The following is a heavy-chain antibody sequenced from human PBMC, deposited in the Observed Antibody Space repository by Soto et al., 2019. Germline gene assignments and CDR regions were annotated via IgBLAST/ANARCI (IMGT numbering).Heavy chain of an antibody. Sequence: QLQLQESGSGLVKPSQTLSLTCAVSGGSISSGGYSWTWIRQPPGKGLEWIGYIYHSGNTYYNPTLKSRVTISGDRYKNQCTLNLSSVTAADTAVYYCASNVAADDAWDVWGQGTMVTVSS. CDR2: IYHSGNT. D-gene: IGHD2-15*01. V-gene: IGHV4-30-2*01. CDR1: GGSISSGGYS. J-gene: IGHJ3*01. CDR3: ASNVAADDAWDV.